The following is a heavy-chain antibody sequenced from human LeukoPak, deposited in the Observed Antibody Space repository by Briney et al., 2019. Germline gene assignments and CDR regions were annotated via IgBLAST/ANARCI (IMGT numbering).Heavy chain of an antibody. V-gene: IGHV3-23*01. CDR2: ISGSGGST. CDR3: AKCLRRCPFDY. J-gene: IGHJ4*02. CDR1: GFTFGTYA. Sequence: GGSLRLSCVASGFTFGTYAMNWVRQAPGKGLEWVSAISGSGGSTYYADSVKGRFTISRDNSKNTLYLQMNSLRAEDTAVYYCAKCLRRCPFDYWGQGTLVTVSS. D-gene: IGHD2-8*01.